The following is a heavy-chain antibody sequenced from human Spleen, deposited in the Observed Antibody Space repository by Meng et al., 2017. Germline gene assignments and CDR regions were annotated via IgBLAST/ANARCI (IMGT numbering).Heavy chain of an antibody. CDR1: GFTFSSYA. J-gene: IGHJ4*02. D-gene: IGHD2-21*01. CDR3: VRDFGGNSDY. V-gene: IGHV3-74*01. Sequence: EVQLVESGGGLVKPGGSLTLSCTTSGFTFSSYAMTWVRQAPGKGLVWVSRMNEDGTTINYADSVQGRFTISRDSARNTLYLQMNTLRVEDTAIYYCVRDFGGNSDYWGQGTLVTVSS. CDR2: MNEDGTTI.